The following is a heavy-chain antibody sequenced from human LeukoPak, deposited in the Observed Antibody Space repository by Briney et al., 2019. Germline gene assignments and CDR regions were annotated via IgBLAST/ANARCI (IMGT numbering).Heavy chain of an antibody. CDR2: ISSSSSYM. CDR3: ARAYSYFFDSSGYYDDY. J-gene: IGHJ4*02. CDR1: GFSFSSHS. Sequence: GGSLRLSCAASGFSFSSHSMNWVRQAPGKGLDWISSISSSSSYMHCADSVKGRFTISRDNAKNSLYLQMNSLRAEDTAVYYCARAYSYFFDSSGYYDDYWGQGTLVTVSS. D-gene: IGHD3-22*01. V-gene: IGHV3-21*01.